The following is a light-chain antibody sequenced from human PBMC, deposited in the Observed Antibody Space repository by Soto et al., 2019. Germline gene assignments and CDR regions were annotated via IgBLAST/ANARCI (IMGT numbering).Light chain of an antibody. CDR1: ESVLYSSNNKNY. Sequence: DIVMTQSPDSLAVSLGERATINCKSSESVLYSSNNKNYLTWYQRRPGQPPRLLIYWASARASGVPDRFSGSGSGTDFTLTISSLQAEDVAVYYCHQYYSIPTFGQGPKLEI. CDR2: WAS. CDR3: HQYYSIPT. V-gene: IGKV4-1*01. J-gene: IGKJ2*01.